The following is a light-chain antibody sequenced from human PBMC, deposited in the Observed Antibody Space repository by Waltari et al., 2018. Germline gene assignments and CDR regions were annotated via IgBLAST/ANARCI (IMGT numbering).Light chain of an antibody. Sequence: QTVVTQEPSLTVLPGGTVTLTCASSTGSVTSGNQSNWFQQKPGQAPRALIYDTSNKHSWTPARFSGSLLGGRAALTLSGVQPEDEADYYCLLHYGGAQPWVFGGETKLTVL. V-gene: IGLV7-43*01. J-gene: IGLJ3*02. CDR2: DTS. CDR3: LLHYGGAQPWV. CDR1: TGSVTSGNQ.